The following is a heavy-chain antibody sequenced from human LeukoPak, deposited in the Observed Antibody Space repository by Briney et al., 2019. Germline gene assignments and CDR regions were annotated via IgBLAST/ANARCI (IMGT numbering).Heavy chain of an antibody. Sequence: GGSLRLSCAASGFTFSSYGMHWVRQAPGKGLEWVAFLRSDGSNQNYADSVKGRFTISRDTSKNTLYLQMNSLRAEDTAVYYCAKGGEKGTYYFDYWGQGTLVTVSS. V-gene: IGHV3-30*02. CDR1: GFTFSSYG. CDR3: AKGGEKGTYYFDY. J-gene: IGHJ4*02. D-gene: IGHD7-27*01. CDR2: LRSDGSNQ.